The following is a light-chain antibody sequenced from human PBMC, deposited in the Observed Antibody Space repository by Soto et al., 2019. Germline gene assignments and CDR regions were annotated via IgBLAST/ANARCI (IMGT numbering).Light chain of an antibody. V-gene: IGKV3-11*01. CDR3: QQRSNWPRT. J-gene: IGKJ1*01. Sequence: EIVLTQSLATLSLSPGERATLSCRASQSVSSYLGWYQQKPGQAPRLLIYDASNRATGIPARFSGSGSGTDFTLTISSLEPEDFAVYYCQQRSNWPRTFGQGTKVEIK. CDR2: DAS. CDR1: QSVSSY.